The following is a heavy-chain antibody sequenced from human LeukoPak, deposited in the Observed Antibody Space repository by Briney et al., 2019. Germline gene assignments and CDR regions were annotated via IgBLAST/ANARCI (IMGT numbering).Heavy chain of an antibody. CDR2: ISAYNGNT. J-gene: IGHJ3*02. Sequence: GASVKVSCKASGYTFTSYGISWVRQAPGQGLEWMGWISAYNGNTNYAQKLQGRVTMTTDTSTSTAYMELRSLRSDDTAVYYCARGREYYYGSGSYFWLALDIWGQGTMVTVSS. CDR3: ARGREYYYGSGSYFWLALDI. V-gene: IGHV1-18*01. D-gene: IGHD3-10*01. CDR1: GYTFTSYG.